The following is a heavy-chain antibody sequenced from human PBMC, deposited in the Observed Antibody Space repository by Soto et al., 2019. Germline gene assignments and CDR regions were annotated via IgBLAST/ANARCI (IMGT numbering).Heavy chain of an antibody. J-gene: IGHJ4*02. CDR2: ITPMFGTA. Sequence: ASVKVSCKASGSTFSRYTISWVRQAPGQGLEWMGGITPMFGTANYAQKIQGRVTNAAHESTSTAYMELSSLRSEDTAVYYCARRFDYESSGYYYAYWGQGTVVTVCS. D-gene: IGHD3-22*01. CDR1: GSTFSRYT. V-gene: IGHV1-69*13. CDR3: ARRFDYESSGYYYAY.